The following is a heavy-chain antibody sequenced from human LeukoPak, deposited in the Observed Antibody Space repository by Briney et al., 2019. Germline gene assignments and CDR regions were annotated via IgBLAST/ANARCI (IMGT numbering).Heavy chain of an antibody. J-gene: IGHJ4*02. CDR1: GFTFSSYG. V-gene: IGHV3-30*18. CDR2: VSIDGSNK. CDR3: AKDEG. Sequence: PGRSLRLSCAASGFTFSSYGMHWVRQAPGKGLEWVAGVSIDGSNKYYADSVRGRFTISRDDSKNTLYLQMNSLRAEDTAVYYCAKDEGGGQGTLVTVSS.